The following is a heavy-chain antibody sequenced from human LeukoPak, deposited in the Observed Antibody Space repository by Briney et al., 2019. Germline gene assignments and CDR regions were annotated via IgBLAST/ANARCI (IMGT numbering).Heavy chain of an antibody. J-gene: IGHJ3*02. Sequence: GGSLRLSCAASGFTFSNAWMSWVRQAPGKGLEWVGRIKSKTDGGTTDYAAFVKGRFTISRDNAKNSLYLQMNSLRAEDTAVYYCARRWGSHDAFDIWGQGTMVTVSS. CDR3: ARRWGSHDAFDI. D-gene: IGHD7-27*01. CDR2: IKSKTDGGTT. V-gene: IGHV3-15*01. CDR1: GFTFSNAW.